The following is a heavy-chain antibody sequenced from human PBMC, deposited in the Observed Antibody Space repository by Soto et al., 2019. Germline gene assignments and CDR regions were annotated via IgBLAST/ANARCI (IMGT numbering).Heavy chain of an antibody. J-gene: IGHJ5*02. CDR2: IYYSGST. D-gene: IGHD3-3*01. V-gene: IGHV4-4*02. CDR1: SGSISSSNW. CDR3: ARTENYDFWSGNNWFAP. Sequence: SETLSLTCAVSSGSISSSNWWSWVRQPPGKGLEWIGYIYYSGSTNYNPSLKRRVTTSVHTSKNQFSLKLSSVTAADTAVYYCARTENYDFWSGNNWFAPWGQGTLVTVSS.